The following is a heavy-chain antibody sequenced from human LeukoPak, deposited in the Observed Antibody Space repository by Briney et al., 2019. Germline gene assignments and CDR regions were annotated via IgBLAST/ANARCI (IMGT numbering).Heavy chain of an antibody. J-gene: IGHJ4*02. Sequence: SETLSLNCTVSGGSISSYHWSWLRQPPGKGLEWIGYIYYSGSTNYNHSLKSRVTISVDTSKNQCSLKLSSVAAADTAVYYCARYGPRGYFDYWGQGTLVTVSS. V-gene: IGHV4-59*01. CDR1: GGSISSYH. CDR2: IYYSGST. D-gene: IGHD3-10*01. CDR3: ARYGPRGYFDY.